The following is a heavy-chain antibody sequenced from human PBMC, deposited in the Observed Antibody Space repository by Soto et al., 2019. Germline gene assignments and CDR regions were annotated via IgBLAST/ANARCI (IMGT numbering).Heavy chain of an antibody. CDR2: ISGCGDVT. CDR1: GFRVSDYD. J-gene: IGHJ6*02. V-gene: IGHV3-23*01. CDR3: ANRDTSMITRYYYGMDV. Sequence: GGSLRLSCAASGFRVSDYDVSWVRQAPGKVLEWVSAISGCGDVTYYADSVKGRFIISRDNTKTTQYLQMNSLRAEDAAVYYCANRDTSMITRYYYGMDVWGQGTTVTVSS. D-gene: IGHD3-16*01.